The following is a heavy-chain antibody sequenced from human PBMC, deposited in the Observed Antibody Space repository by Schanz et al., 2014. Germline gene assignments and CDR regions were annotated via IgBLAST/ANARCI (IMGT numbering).Heavy chain of an antibody. D-gene: IGHD3-10*01. Sequence: EVQLVESGGGLIQPGGSLRLSCEASGFSFGNYVMSWVRQAPGKGLEWVSAISGSGGSTYYADSVKGRFTISRDNSKNTLYLQMNSLRAEDTAVYYCAKGRFGELSAFDIWGQGTMVTVSS. V-gene: IGHV3-23*04. CDR2: ISGSGGST. J-gene: IGHJ3*02. CDR1: GFSFGNYV. CDR3: AKGRFGELSAFDI.